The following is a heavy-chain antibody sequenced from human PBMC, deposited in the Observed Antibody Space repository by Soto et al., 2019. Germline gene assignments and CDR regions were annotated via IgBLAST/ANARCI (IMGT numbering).Heavy chain of an antibody. CDR1: GGSFSGYY. J-gene: IGHJ6*02. D-gene: IGHD1-7*01. Sequence: SETLSLTCAVYGGSFSGYYWSWIRQPPGKGLEWIGEINHSGSTNYNPSLKSRVTISVDTSKNQFSLKLSSVTAADTAVYYCARGGGWNYSIFRYYYGMDVWGQGTTVTVSS. CDR2: INHSGST. V-gene: IGHV4-34*01. CDR3: ARGGGWNYSIFRYYYGMDV.